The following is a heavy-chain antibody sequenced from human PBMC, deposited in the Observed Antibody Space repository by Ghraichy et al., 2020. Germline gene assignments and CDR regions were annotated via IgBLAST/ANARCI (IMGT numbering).Heavy chain of an antibody. J-gene: IGHJ6*02. CDR3: ARLGFLEWLSPMDV. D-gene: IGHD3-3*01. CDR2: ISSSSSYI. Sequence: GGSLRLSCAASGFTFSSYSMNWVRQAPGKGLEWVSSISSSSSYIYYADSVKGRFTISRDNAKNSLYLQMNSLRAEDTAVYYCARLGFLEWLSPMDVWGQGTTVTVSS. CDR1: GFTFSSYS. V-gene: IGHV3-21*01.